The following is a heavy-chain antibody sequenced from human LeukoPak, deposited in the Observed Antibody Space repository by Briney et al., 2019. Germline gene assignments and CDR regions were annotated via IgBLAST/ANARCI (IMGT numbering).Heavy chain of an antibody. CDR1: GYTFTSYG. CDR3: ARGAYYYDSSDPFDP. V-gene: IGHV1-18*01. CDR2: ISAYNGNT. D-gene: IGHD3-22*01. J-gene: IGHJ5*02. Sequence: ASVQVSCKASGYTFTSYGISWVRQAPGQGLEWMGWISAYNGNTNHAQKLQGRVTMTTDTSTSTAYIELRSLRSDDTAVYYCARGAYYYDSSDPFDPWGQGTLVTVSS.